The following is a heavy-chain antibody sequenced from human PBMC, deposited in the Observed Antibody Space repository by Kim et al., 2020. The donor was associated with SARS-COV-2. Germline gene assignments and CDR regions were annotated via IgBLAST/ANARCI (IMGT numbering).Heavy chain of an antibody. J-gene: IGHJ6*02. CDR3: ARHPYCSGGSCYKSYGMDV. CDR1: GYSFTSYW. V-gene: IGHV5-51*01. CDR2: IYPGDSDT. D-gene: IGHD2-15*01. Sequence: GESLKISCKGSGYSFTSYWIGWVRQMPGKGLEWMGIIYPGDSDTRYSPSFQGQVTISADKSISTAYLQWSSLKASDTAMYYCARHPYCSGGSCYKSYGMDVWGQGTTVTVSS.